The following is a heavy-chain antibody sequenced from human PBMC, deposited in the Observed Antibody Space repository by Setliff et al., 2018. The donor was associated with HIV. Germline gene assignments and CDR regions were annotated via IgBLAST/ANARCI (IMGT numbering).Heavy chain of an antibody. CDR3: AKGTKITTALYLDY. CDR2: IYYSGST. D-gene: IGHD6-13*01. CDR1: GGSISSHY. V-gene: IGHV4-59*11. Sequence: SETLSLTCTVSGGSISSHYWSWIRQPPGKGLEWIGGIYYSGSTNYNPSLKSRVTLSLDTSKNQFSLKLTSVTAADTAVYYCAKGTKITTALYLDYWGQGTLVTVSS. J-gene: IGHJ4*02.